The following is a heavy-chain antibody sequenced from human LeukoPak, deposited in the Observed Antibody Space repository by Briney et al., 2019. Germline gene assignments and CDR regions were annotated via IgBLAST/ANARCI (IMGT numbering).Heavy chain of an antibody. CDR2: IYTSGST. CDR3: ARDARYGDLDY. V-gene: IGHV4-4*07. CDR1: GGSIGSYY. Sequence: SETLSLTCTVSGGSIGSYYWSWIRQPAGKGLEWIGRIYTSGSTDYNPSLKSRVTMSVDTSKNQFSLKLSSVTAADTAVYYCARDARYGDLDYWGQGTLVTVSS. D-gene: IGHD4-17*01. J-gene: IGHJ4*02.